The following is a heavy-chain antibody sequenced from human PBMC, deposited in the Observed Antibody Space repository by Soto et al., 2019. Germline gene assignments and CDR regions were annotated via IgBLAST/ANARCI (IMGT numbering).Heavy chain of an antibody. CDR2: IYRTGST. J-gene: IGHJ4*02. CDR1: GGSSTSNNW. D-gene: IGHD1-7*01. Sequence: LSLTCAVSGGSSTSNNWWTWVRQPPGQGLEWIGEIYRTGSTNYNPSLKSRVTISLDKSENQFSLKVTSLTAADTAVYYCASRDPGTSVDYWGQGTLVTVSS. CDR3: ASRDPGTSVDY. V-gene: IGHV4-4*02.